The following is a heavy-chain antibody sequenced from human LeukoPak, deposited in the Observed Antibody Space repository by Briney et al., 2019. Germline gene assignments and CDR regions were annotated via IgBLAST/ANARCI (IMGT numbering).Heavy chain of an antibody. CDR1: GYTFTSYG. CDR3: ARGGVTMVRGVITHYYYYYMDV. D-gene: IGHD3-10*01. Sequence: ASVKVSCKASGYTFTSYGISWVRQATGQGLEWMGWMNPNSGNTGYAQKFQGRVTITRNTSISTAYMELSSLRSEDTAVYYCARGGVTMVRGVITHYYYYYMDVWGKGTTVTVSS. V-gene: IGHV1-8*03. J-gene: IGHJ6*03. CDR2: MNPNSGNT.